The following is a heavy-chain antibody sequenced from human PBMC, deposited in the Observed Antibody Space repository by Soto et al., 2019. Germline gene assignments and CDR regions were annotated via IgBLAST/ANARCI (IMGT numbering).Heavy chain of an antibody. Sequence: QLQLQESGSGLVKPSETLSLTCAVSGGSISSGDYSWSWIRQPPGQGLEWIGYIYHSGSTNYNPSLKGRVTIAVDRSKNQFSLKLSSVTAADTAVYYCARSTVVISSVWFDPWGQGTLVTVSS. CDR1: GGSISSGDYS. CDR2: IYHSGST. CDR3: ARSTVVISSVWFDP. D-gene: IGHD4-17*01. V-gene: IGHV4-30-2*01. J-gene: IGHJ5*02.